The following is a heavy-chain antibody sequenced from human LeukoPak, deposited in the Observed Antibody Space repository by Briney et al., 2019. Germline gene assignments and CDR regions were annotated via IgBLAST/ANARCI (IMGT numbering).Heavy chain of an antibody. CDR2: ISGSGGST. Sequence: GGSLRLSCAASGFTFSRYDMSWVRQAPGQGLEWVSAISGSGGSTYYADSVKGRFTISRHNSKNTLYLQMNSLRAEDTAVYYCAKGESTATDALDIWGQGTMVTVSS. V-gene: IGHV3-23*01. CDR1: GFTFSRYD. J-gene: IGHJ3*02. D-gene: IGHD3-10*01. CDR3: AKGESTATDALDI.